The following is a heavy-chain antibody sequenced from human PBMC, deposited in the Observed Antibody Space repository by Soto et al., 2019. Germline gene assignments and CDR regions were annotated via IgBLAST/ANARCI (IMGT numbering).Heavy chain of an antibody. V-gene: IGHV3-21*01. Sequence: GGSLRLSCAASGFTFSSYSMNWVRQAPGKGLEWVSSISSSSSYIYYADSVKGRFTISRDNAKNSLYLQMNSLRAEDTAVYYCARAYMIAVAADLDYWGQGTLVTVSS. CDR1: GFTFSSYS. CDR3: ARAYMIAVAADLDY. CDR2: ISSSSSYI. D-gene: IGHD6-19*01. J-gene: IGHJ4*02.